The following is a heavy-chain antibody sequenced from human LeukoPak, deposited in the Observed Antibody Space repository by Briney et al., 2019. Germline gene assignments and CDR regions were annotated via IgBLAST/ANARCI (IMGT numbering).Heavy chain of an antibody. D-gene: IGHD3-22*01. Sequence: PGRSLRLSCAASGLTFSSYGMHWVRQTPGKGLEWVAVISSGGSDEHYAESVKGRFTISRDNSQNTLYLQMNSLRVEDTAVYYCAKGGRYYFDSSATGYYIDFWGQGTLVTVSS. V-gene: IGHV3-30*18. J-gene: IGHJ4*02. CDR3: AKGGRYYFDSSATGYYIDF. CDR2: ISSGGSDE. CDR1: GLTFSSYG.